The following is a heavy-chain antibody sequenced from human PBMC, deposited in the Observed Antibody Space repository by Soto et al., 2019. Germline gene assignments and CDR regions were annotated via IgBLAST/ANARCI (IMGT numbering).Heavy chain of an antibody. D-gene: IGHD1-26*01. CDR1: GGSFSDYI. Sequence: QVQLQQSGAGLLKPSETLSLTCDVYGGSFSDYIWTWIRQTPGKGLQWIGQINHSGSANYNPSLKSRVTLSVHTSSSQFPLELSSVTAADSAVYYCARGLISGSHYSGGWYYFDSWGQGTQVTVSS. J-gene: IGHJ4*02. CDR3: ARGLISGSHYSGGWYYFDS. CDR2: INHSGSA. V-gene: IGHV4-34*01.